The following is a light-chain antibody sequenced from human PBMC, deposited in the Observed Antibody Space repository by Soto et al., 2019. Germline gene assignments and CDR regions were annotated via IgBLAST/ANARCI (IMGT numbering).Light chain of an antibody. CDR2: DVS. J-gene: IGLJ2*01. V-gene: IGLV1-40*01. CDR3: CSYAGDLAL. CDR1: SSNIGAGFD. Sequence: QPVLTQPPSVSGAPGQRLTISCAGTSSNIGAGFDVHWYQQLPGTAPKLMISDVSKRPSGVPDRFSGSKSGNTASLTISGLQAEDEADYYCCSYAGDLALFGGGTKLTVL.